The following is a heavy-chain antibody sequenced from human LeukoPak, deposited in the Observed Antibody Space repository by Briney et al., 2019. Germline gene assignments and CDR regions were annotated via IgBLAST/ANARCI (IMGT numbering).Heavy chain of an antibody. V-gene: IGHV3-7*01. CDR3: AREVTMVRGLIRNWFDP. CDR2: IKQDGSEK. CDR1: GFTFSSYW. Sequence: GGSLRLSCAASGFTFSSYWMSWVRQAPGKGLEWVAIIKQDGSEKYYVDSVKGRFTISRDNAKNSLYLQMNSLRAEDTAVYYCAREVTMVRGLIRNWFDPWGQGTLVTVSS. D-gene: IGHD3-10*01. J-gene: IGHJ5*02.